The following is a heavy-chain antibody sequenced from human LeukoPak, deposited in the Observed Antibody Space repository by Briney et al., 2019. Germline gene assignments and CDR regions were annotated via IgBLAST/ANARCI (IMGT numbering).Heavy chain of an antibody. Sequence: PGGALRLSCAASGFTFSSYAMTWVRQAPGEGRGWGSSISGRGGNTFYADPVKGRFTISKDNSKNTLYLQMNSLKAEDTAAYHCAKGRNDDGDAALNYWGQGTLVSVSS. CDR2: ISGRGGNT. V-gene: IGHV3-23*01. CDR1: GFTFSSYA. D-gene: IGHD4-17*01. CDR3: AKGRNDDGDAALNY. J-gene: IGHJ4*02.